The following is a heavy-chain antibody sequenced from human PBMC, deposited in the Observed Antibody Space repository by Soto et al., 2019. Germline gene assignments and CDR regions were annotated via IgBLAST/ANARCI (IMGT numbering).Heavy chain of an antibody. Sequence: QVQLVQSGAEVKKPGASVKVSCKASGYIFTNYGFNWVRQAPGQGLEWMGWISAYNGHANYAQMLQARVTMTTATSTSTAYMELRSLRSDDTAVYYCARDRGPWGQGTLVTVSS. J-gene: IGHJ5*02. CDR3: ARDRGP. CDR2: ISAYNGHA. V-gene: IGHV1-18*01. CDR1: GYIFTNYG.